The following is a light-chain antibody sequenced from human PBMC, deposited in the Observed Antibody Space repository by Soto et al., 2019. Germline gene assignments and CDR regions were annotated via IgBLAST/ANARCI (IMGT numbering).Light chain of an antibody. CDR1: QTVSRY. J-gene: IGKJ4*01. CDR2: YAS. CDR3: QQRSTWPLFT. V-gene: IGKV3-11*01. Sequence: VLTQSPATLSLSPGERATLSCRASQTVSRYLAWYQQKPGQAPRLLIYYASNRATGIPARFGGSGSGTDYTLTISCLEPEDFAVYYCQQRSTWPLFTFGGGTKVEI.